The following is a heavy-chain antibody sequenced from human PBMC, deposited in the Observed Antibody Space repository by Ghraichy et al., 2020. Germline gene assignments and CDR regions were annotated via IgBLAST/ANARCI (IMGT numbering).Heavy chain of an antibody. CDR3: ARGCSWSLYYFDY. CDR1: GGSMSSGRLS. D-gene: IGHD6-13*01. V-gene: IGHV4-39*02. Sequence: SQTLSLTCTVSGGSMSSGRLSWGWVRQSPGRGLEWIGNMFYNGKTYCNPSLKSRVTISEDLSQNQFSLNLTSVTAADTPLYYCARGCSWSLYYFDYWGQGVLVIVSS. J-gene: IGHJ4*02. CDR2: MFYNGKT.